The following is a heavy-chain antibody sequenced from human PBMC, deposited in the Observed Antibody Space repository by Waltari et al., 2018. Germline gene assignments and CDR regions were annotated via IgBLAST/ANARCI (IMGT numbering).Heavy chain of an antibody. CDR2: IGVMCGIT. CDR1: GFTFSSYA. D-gene: IGHD4-4*01. J-gene: IGHJ4*02. V-gene: IGHV3-23*01. CDR3: AKDDTVTRGY. Sequence: EVQLLESGGGLVQPGGSLRLSCAASGFTFSSYAMSWVRQAPGKGLEWVSAIGVMCGITYYADSVKGRFTISRDNSKNTLYLQMNSLRAEDTAVYYCAKDDTVTRGYWGQGTLVTVSS.